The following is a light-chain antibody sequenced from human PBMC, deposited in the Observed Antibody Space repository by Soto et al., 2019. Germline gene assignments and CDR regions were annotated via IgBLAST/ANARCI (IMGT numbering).Light chain of an antibody. J-gene: IGKJ1*01. CDR3: LRGARWPPT. Sequence: DVVMTQSPLSLPVTLGQPASISCRSSQGLIHSDGNMYLNWFLQRPGQSPRRLVYLVSTRASGVSDSSSGSGAGTDFTLAISRVEGEDIGIYYCLRGARWPPTFGQGTRVDIK. CDR1: QGLIHSDGNMY. V-gene: IGKV2-30*02. CDR2: LVS.